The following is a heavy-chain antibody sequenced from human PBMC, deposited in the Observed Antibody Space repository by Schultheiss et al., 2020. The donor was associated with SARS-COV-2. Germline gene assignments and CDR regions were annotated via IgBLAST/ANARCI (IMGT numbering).Heavy chain of an antibody. D-gene: IGHD5-24*01. CDR1: GFTFSSYW. J-gene: IGHJ3*02. Sequence: GGSLRLSCAASGFTFSSYWMHWVRQAPGKGLVWVSRINSDGSSTSYADSVKGRFTISRDNAKNTLYLQMNSLRAEDTAVYYCTRGGGRDGYNRDAFDIWGQGTMVTVSS. CDR3: TRGGGRDGYNRDAFDI. V-gene: IGHV3-74*01. CDR2: INSDGSST.